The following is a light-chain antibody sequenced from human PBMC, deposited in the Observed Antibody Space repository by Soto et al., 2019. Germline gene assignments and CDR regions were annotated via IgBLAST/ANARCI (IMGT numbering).Light chain of an antibody. CDR1: QSLLHSNGYNY. Sequence: DIVMTQSPLSLPVTPGEPASISCRSSQSLLHSNGYNYLDWYLQKPGQSPQLLIYLGSNRASGVPDRCSGGGSGTDFTLKISSVEAAEVGVYYCIQALQTPITFGQGTRLEIK. J-gene: IGKJ5*01. CDR3: IQALQTPIT. CDR2: LGS. V-gene: IGKV2-28*01.